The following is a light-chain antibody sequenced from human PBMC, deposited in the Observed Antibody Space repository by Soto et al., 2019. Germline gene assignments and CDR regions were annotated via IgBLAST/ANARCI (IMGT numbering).Light chain of an antibody. J-gene: IGLJ1*01. Sequence: QSALTQPASVSGSPGQSITISCTGTSSDVGGYNYVSWYQQHPGKAPKLMIYEVSNRPSGVSNRFSASKSGSTASLTISGLQAEDEADYYCSSYTSSSTPDVFGTGTKLTVL. CDR2: EVS. CDR1: SSDVGGYNY. CDR3: SSYTSSSTPDV. V-gene: IGLV2-14*01.